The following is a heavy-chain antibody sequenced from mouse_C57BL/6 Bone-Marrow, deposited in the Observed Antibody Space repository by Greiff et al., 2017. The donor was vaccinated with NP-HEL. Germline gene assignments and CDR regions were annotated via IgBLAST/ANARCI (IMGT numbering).Heavy chain of an antibody. V-gene: IGHV1-19*01. CDR1: GYTFTDYY. Sequence: VQLQQSGPVLVKPGASVKMSCKASGYTFTDYYMNWVKQSHGKSLEWIGVINPYNGGTSYNQKFKGKATLTVDKSSSTAYMELNSLTSEDSAVYYCARPTHSTYAMDYWGQGTSVTVSS. CDR2: INPYNGGT. D-gene: IGHD2-5*01. CDR3: ARPTHSTYAMDY. J-gene: IGHJ4*01.